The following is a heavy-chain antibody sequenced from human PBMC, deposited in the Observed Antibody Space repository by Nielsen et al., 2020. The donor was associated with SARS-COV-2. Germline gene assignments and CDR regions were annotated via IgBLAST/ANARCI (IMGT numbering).Heavy chain of an antibody. V-gene: IGHV4-30-4*01. CDR3: ARTTVTTAFDY. CDR2: IYYSGST. D-gene: IGHD4-17*01. CDR1: GGSISSGDYY. Sequence: SETLSLTCTVSGGSISSGDYYWNWVRQPPGKGLEWFGHIYYSGSTYYNPSLKSRVTISEDTSKNQFSLNLSSVTAADTAVYYCARTTVTTAFDYWGQGTLVTVSS. J-gene: IGHJ4*02.